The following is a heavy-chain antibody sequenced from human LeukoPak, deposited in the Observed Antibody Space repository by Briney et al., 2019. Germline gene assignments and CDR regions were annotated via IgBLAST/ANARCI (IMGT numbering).Heavy chain of an antibody. CDR2: IIPMFDSR. V-gene: IGHV1-46*01. CDR3: AREANFGGNLNWLDP. J-gene: IGHJ5*02. CDR1: GYTYTSDY. D-gene: IGHD4-23*01. Sequence: GASVKVCCKASGYTYTSDYMHWVRESPGHGLECIGTIIPMFDSRSYAQKFKGRVTLTSDESRTTVYMELSNLTSEDTAIYYCAREANFGGNLNWLDPWGQGTLVTVSS.